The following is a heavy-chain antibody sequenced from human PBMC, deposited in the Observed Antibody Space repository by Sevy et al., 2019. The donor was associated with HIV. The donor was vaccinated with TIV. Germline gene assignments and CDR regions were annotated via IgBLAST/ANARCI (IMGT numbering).Heavy chain of an antibody. V-gene: IGHV3-23*01. J-gene: IGHJ4*02. Sequence: GGSLRLSCAASGFTFSNYGMNWVRQAPGVGLEWVATIGGDGDITHYADSVKGRFTISRDNFKNTLHLQLNNLRGDDTAIYFGAKVLSFSPRSIPAAVLDYWGRGTLVTVSS. CDR3: AKVLSFSPRSIPAAVLDY. D-gene: IGHD2-2*01. CDR1: GFTFSNYG. CDR2: IGGDGDIT.